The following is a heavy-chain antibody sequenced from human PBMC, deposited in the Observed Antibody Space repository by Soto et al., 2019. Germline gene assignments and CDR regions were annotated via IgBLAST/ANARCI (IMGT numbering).Heavy chain of an antibody. CDR1: GGSISSYY. CDR2: IYYSGST. CDR3: ARDLTVDYGDYGNYMDV. Sequence: SETLSLTCTVSGGSISSYYWSWIRQPPGKGLEWIGYIYYSGSTNYNPSLKSRVTISVDTSKNQFSLKLSSVTAADTAVYYCARDLTVDYGDYGNYMDVWGKGTTVTVSS. J-gene: IGHJ6*03. D-gene: IGHD4-17*01. V-gene: IGHV4-59*01.